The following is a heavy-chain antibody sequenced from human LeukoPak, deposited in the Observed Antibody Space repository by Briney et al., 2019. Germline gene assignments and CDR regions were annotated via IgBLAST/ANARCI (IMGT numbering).Heavy chain of an antibody. Sequence: GGSLRLSCAASGFTVSSAWMNWVRQTPGTGLEWVGLIKSKTDGGTIDYAAPVKGRFTISRDDSKDTLYLQMNSLKTEDTAVYYCTTERSGSFPYWGQGALVTVSS. CDR1: GFTVSSAW. J-gene: IGHJ4*02. CDR2: IKSKTDGGTI. V-gene: IGHV3-15*01. D-gene: IGHD1-26*01. CDR3: TTERSGSFPY.